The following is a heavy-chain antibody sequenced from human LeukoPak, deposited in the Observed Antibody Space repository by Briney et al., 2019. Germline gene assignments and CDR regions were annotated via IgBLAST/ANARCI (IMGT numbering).Heavy chain of an antibody. Sequence: SETLSLTCTVSGSSISSYYWSWMRQPAGKALEWIGRIYVTGSSTYNPPRMRGVTISIHQSKIQFYLKLSSVTAADPGVYYFARVRATIYHSGWPRTPTYFFFYMAVWGKGTTVTVSS. V-gene: IGHV4-4*07. J-gene: IGHJ6*03. CDR2: IYVTGSS. CDR3: ARVRATIYHSGWPRTPTYFFFYMAV. D-gene: IGHD6-19*01. CDR1: GSSISSYY.